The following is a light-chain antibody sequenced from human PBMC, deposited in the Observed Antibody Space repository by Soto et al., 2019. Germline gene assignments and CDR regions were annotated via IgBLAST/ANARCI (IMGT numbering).Light chain of an antibody. CDR2: GAS. CDR3: HQRKSWPRT. Sequence: EIVMTQSPATLSVSPGERATLSCRASQSVSSNLAWYQQKPGQPPRLLIYGASTRATGIPARISGSGSGTEFTLTISRLEPEDFAVYYCHQRKSWPRTFGQGTKVDIK. J-gene: IGKJ1*01. V-gene: IGKV3-15*01. CDR1: QSVSSN.